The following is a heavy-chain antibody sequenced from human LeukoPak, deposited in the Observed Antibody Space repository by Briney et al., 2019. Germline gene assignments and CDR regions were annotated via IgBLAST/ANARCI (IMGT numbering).Heavy chain of an antibody. CDR1: GLTFSPYT. D-gene: IGHD2-21*02. Sequence: PGGSLRLSCAASGLTFSPYTMHWVRQAPGKGLEWVAFIFSDGSKKYYADSVKGRFTISRDNTKNTLYLQMNSLSAEDTAVYYCAKEPRHCGGDCFSLLDYWGQGTLVTVSS. CDR3: AKEPRHCGGDCFSLLDY. V-gene: IGHV3-30-3*01. CDR2: IFSDGSKK. J-gene: IGHJ4*02.